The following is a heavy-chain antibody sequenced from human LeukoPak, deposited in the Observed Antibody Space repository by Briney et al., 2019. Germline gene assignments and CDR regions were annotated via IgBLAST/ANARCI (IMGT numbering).Heavy chain of an antibody. D-gene: IGHD1/OR15-1a*01. CDR3: GRTAINANNGIDV. CDR2: SRNKASSYTT. CDR1: GFKFSDHY. Sequence: PGGSLRLSCAASGFKFSDHYIDWVRPAPGKGVECVGRSRNKASSYTTEYAASWEYRFTRSRDVSESSLYLQMNSLRTENTAGYSCGRTAINANNGIDVWGQGTTVTVSS. V-gene: IGHV3-72*01. J-gene: IGHJ6*02.